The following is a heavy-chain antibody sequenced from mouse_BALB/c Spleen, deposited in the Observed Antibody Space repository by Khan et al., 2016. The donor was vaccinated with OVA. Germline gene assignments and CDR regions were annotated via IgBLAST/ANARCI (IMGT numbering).Heavy chain of an antibody. CDR3: VRDGAYHRNDGWFAY. CDR2: INPSNGYT. Sequence: QVQPKESGAELARPGASVKMSCKASGYTFTSYTIHWIKLRPGQGLEWIGFINPSNGYTNYNQKFKDKATLTADKSSTTVYMQLSSLTSDDSAVYNCVRDGAYHRNDGWFAYWGQGTLVTVSA. J-gene: IGHJ3*01. V-gene: IGHV1-4*01. D-gene: IGHD2-14*01. CDR1: GYTFTSYT.